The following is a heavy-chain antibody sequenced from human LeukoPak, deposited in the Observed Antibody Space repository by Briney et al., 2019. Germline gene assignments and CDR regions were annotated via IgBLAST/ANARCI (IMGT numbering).Heavy chain of an antibody. CDR1: GFSFRRCA. D-gene: IGHD6-13*01. J-gene: IGHJ4*02. CDR3: ARDTFEPLVIDF. Sequence: AGGSLRLSCAASGFSFRRCAMNWVRQAPGKGLEWVAYVNAESTDILYADSVRGRFTISRDNAKNSLYLQMNSLRAEDRGVYYCARDTFEPLVIDFWGQGTLVTVSS. V-gene: IGHV3-21*05. CDR2: VNAESTDI.